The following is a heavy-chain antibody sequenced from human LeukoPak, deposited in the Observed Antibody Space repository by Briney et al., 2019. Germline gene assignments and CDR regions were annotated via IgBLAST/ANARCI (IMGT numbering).Heavy chain of an antibody. D-gene: IGHD1-26*01. CDR2: IIPMSDTA. Sequence: SVTVSCKASGGTFNSYAISWVRQAPGQGLEWMGGIIPMSDTANYPQKFRGRLTITADIPTSTVYMELSSLRSEDTAVYYCAREDDTGRYMGDDAFDIWGQGTMVTVSS. J-gene: IGHJ3*02. CDR3: AREDDTGRYMGDDAFDI. V-gene: IGHV1-69*06. CDR1: GGTFNSYA.